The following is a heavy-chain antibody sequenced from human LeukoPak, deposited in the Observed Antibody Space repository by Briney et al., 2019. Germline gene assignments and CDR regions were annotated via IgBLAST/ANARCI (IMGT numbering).Heavy chain of an antibody. CDR2: INHSGST. D-gene: IGHD5-18*01. V-gene: IGHV4-34*01. J-gene: IGHJ4*02. Sequence: PSETLSLTCAVYGGSFSGYYWSWIRQPPGKGLEWIGEINHSGSTNYNPSLKSRVTISVDTSKNQFSLKLSSVTAADTAVCYCARGRGYSYGYRAFYYWGQGTLVTVSS. CDR1: GGSFSGYY. CDR3: ARGRGYSYGYRAFYY.